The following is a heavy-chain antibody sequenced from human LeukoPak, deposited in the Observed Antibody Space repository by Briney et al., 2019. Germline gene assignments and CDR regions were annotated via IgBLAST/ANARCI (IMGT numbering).Heavy chain of an antibody. D-gene: IGHD5-12*01. CDR2: IYYSGST. J-gene: IGHJ3*02. CDR3: ARDGVATTDAFDI. V-gene: IGHV4-39*07. Sequence: SETLSLTCTVSGGSISSSSYYWGWIRQPPGKGLEWIGSIYYSGSTYYNPSLKSRVTISVDTSKNQFSLKLSSVTAADTAVYYCARDGVATTDAFDIWGQGTMVTVSS. CDR1: GGSISSSSYY.